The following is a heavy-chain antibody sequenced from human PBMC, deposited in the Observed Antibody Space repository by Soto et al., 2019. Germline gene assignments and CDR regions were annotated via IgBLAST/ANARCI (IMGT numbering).Heavy chain of an antibody. CDR2: IRSKANSYAT. D-gene: IGHD2-15*01. CDR3: TRPQLYCSGGSCLPYY. CDR1: GFTFSGSA. Sequence: QSGGSLRLSCAASGFTFSGSAMHWVRQASGKGLEWVGRIRSKANSYATAYAASVKGRFTISRDDSKNTAYLQMNSLKTEDTAVYYCTRPQLYCSGGSCLPYYWGQGTLVTVSS. V-gene: IGHV3-73*01. J-gene: IGHJ4*02.